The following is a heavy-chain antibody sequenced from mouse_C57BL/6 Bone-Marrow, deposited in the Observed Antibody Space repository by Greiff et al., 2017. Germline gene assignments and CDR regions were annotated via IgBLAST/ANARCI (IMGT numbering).Heavy chain of an antibody. CDR3: ARRGLWLRRGYYAMDY. V-gene: IGHV5-6*01. D-gene: IGHD2-2*01. Sequence: EVKLMESGGDLVKPGGSLKLSCAASGFTFSSYGMSWVRQTPDKRLEWVATLSSGGSYTYYPDSVKGRFTISRDNAKNTLYLQMSSLKSEDTAMYYCARRGLWLRRGYYAMDYWGQGTSVTVSS. CDR1: GFTFSSYG. CDR2: LSSGGSYT. J-gene: IGHJ4*01.